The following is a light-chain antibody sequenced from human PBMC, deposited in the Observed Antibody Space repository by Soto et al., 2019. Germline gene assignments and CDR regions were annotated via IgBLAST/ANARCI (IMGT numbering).Light chain of an antibody. CDR3: AAWDDSLSGVV. CDR2: RNS. Sequence: QSVLTQPPSASGTPGQRVPISCSGSSSTIGSNYVYWYQQLPGTVPQLLIYRNSERPSGVPDRFSGSKSGTSASLAISGLRSEDEADYYCAAWDDSLSGVVFGGGTQLTVL. J-gene: IGLJ2*01. CDR1: SSTIGSNY. V-gene: IGLV1-47*01.